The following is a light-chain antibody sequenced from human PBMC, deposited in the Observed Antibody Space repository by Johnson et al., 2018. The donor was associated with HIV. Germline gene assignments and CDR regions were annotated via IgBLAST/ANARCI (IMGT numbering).Light chain of an antibody. CDR2: ENN. CDR3: VTWDSNLSAYV. Sequence: QSVLTQPPSVSAAPGQKVTISCSGSTSNIGNNYVSWYQHLPGTAPKLLICENNKRPSGIPDRFSGSKSGTSATLGITGLQPGDEADYSCVTWDSNLSAYVFGTGTKVTVL. J-gene: IGLJ1*01. CDR1: TSNIGNNY. V-gene: IGLV1-51*02.